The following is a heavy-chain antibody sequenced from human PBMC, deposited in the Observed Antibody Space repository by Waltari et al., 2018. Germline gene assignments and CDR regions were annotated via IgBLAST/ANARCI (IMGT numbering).Heavy chain of an antibody. Sequence: QVQLQESGPGLVKPSGTLSLTCAVSGGSISSSNWWSWVRQPPGKGLGGIGENYHRGVTNYTPTRKSRVTISVDQSKNQFSLKLSSVTAADTAVYYCARSYYYDILTGYYSKGAWFDPWGQGTLVTVSS. CDR2: NYHRGVT. D-gene: IGHD3-9*01. CDR1: GGSISSSNW. J-gene: IGHJ5*02. V-gene: IGHV4-4*02. CDR3: ARSYYYDILTGYYSKGAWFDP.